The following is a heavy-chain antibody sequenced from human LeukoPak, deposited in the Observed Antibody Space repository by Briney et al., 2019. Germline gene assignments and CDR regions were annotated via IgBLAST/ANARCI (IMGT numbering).Heavy chain of an antibody. D-gene: IGHD1-26*01. V-gene: IGHV3-15*01. CDR3: TTDIAVGATKAFDY. CDR1: GGSFSGYY. Sequence: ETLSLTCAVYGGSFSGYYWSWVRQAPGKGLEWVGRIKSKTDGGTTDYAAPVKGRFTISRDDSKNTLYLQMNSLKTEDTAVYYCTTDIAVGATKAFDYWGQGTLVTVSS. J-gene: IGHJ4*02. CDR2: IKSKTDGGTT.